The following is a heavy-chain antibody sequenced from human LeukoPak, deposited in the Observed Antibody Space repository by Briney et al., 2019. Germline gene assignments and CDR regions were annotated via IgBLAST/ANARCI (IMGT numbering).Heavy chain of an antibody. V-gene: IGHV4-61*02. CDR3: ARASPMDV. Sequence: NPSETLSLTCTVSGGSISSGSYYWSWIRQPAGKGLEWIGRIYTSGSTNYNPSLKSRVTISVDTSKNQFSLKLSSVTAADTAVYYCARASPMDVWGKGTTVTVSS. J-gene: IGHJ6*03. CDR1: GGSISSGSYY. CDR2: IYTSGST.